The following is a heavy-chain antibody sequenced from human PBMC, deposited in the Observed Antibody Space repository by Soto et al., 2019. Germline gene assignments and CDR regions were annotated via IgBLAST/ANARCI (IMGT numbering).Heavy chain of an antibody. V-gene: IGHV1-18*04. CDR3: ARDSSSYSDRSGALDAFDI. D-gene: IGHD3-22*01. CDR1: GYTFTSYG. CDR2: ISAYNGNT. Sequence: ASVKVSCKASGYTFTSYGISWVRQAPGQGLEWMGWISAYNGNTNYAQKLQGRVTMTTDTSTSTAYMELRSLRSDDTAVYYCARDSSSYSDRSGALDAFDIWGQGTMVTVSS. J-gene: IGHJ3*02.